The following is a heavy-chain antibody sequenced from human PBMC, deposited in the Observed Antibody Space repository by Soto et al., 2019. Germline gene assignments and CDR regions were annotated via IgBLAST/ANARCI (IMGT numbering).Heavy chain of an antibody. CDR3: TREQSDDNYFDP. V-gene: IGHV4-61*08. CDR1: GAALSSGGYF. D-gene: IGHD6-19*01. CDR2: IYYSGGT. J-gene: IGHJ5*02. Sequence: LSLTCTVSGAALSSGGYFYTLVRQPPGKGLEWLGYIYYSGGTNYNPSLKSRVTISLDKCKRQFSLRLISVTAADTAVYYCTREQSDDNYFDPWGQGTLVTVSS.